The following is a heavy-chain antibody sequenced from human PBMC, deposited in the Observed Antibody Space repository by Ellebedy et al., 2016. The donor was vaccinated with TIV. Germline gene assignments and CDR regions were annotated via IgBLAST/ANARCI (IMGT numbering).Heavy chain of an antibody. D-gene: IGHD6-6*01. V-gene: IGHV3-21*01. CDR2: ISSSSSYI. Sequence: GGSLRLXXAASGFTFSSYAMHWVRQAPGKGLEWVSSISSSSSYIYYADSVKGRFTISRDNAKNSLYLQMNSLRAEDTAVYYCAREGEYSSSGWGQGTLVTVSS. J-gene: IGHJ4*02. CDR1: GFTFSSYA. CDR3: AREGEYSSSG.